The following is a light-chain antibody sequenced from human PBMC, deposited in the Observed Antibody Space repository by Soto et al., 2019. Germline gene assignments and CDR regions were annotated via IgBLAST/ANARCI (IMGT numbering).Light chain of an antibody. CDR3: MKALQRDT. CDR1: QSLLHNTGYNY. CDR2: LGS. Sequence: DIVMRQSPLSLPVTPGEPASISCRSNQSLLHNTGYNYLDWYMQKPGQSPQLLIYLGSNRASGVSVRFSGSGSGTAFTLNIGKVEAVDVGVYYFMKALQRDTFGQGTRLEIK. J-gene: IGKJ5*01. V-gene: IGKV2-28*01.